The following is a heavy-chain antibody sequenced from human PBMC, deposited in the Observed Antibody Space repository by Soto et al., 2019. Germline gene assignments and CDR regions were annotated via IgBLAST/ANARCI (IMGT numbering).Heavy chain of an antibody. CDR2: VNNDGSGT. Sequence: EVQVVESGGGLVQPGGSLRLSCATSGFTFSKYWMHWVRQAPGKGLVWVSRVNNDGSGTIYADSVKGRFTISRDNAKKTVYPEMHSLRAEDTALYFCSRGGFMHAFDMWGQGTTVTVSS. CDR1: GFTFSKYW. V-gene: IGHV3-74*01. CDR3: SRGGFMHAFDM. D-gene: IGHD2-8*01. J-gene: IGHJ3*02.